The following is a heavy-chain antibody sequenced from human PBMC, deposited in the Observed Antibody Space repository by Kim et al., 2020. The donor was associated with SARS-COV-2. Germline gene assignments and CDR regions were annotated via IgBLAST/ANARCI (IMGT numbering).Heavy chain of an antibody. CDR3: ARDPVRGDY. J-gene: IGHJ4*02. CDR2: INPNSDDT. V-gene: IGHV1-2*02. Sequence: ASVKVSCKASGYIFTGYYIYWVRQAPGQGPEWMGWINPNSDDTLYAAKFQGRVTLTRDPSNSTAYMELSGLRSDDTAVYYCARDPVRGDYWGQGTLVTVSS. CDR1: GYIFTGYY.